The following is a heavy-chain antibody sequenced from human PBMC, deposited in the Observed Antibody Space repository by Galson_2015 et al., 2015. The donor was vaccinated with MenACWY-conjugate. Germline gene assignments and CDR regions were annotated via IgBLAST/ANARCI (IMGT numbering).Heavy chain of an antibody. D-gene: IGHD3-10*01. Sequence: SLRLSCAASGFTFSSYGVHWVRQAPGKGLEWVAVISYDGSNKYYADSVKGRFTISRDNSKNTLYLQMNSLRAEDTAVYYCAKDRVLLWFGELFGGLDYWGQGTLVTVSS. CDR1: GFTFSSYG. V-gene: IGHV3-30*18. CDR2: ISYDGSNK. CDR3: AKDRVLLWFGELFGGLDY. J-gene: IGHJ4*02.